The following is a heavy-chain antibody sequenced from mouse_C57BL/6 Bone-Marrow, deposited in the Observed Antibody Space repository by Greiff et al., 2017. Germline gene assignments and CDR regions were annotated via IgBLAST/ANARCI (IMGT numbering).Heavy chain of an antibody. D-gene: IGHD1-1*01. CDR3: ARTVVPETWFAY. Sequence: EVKLQESGAELVRPGASVKLSCTASGFNINDDYMHWVKQRPEQGLEWIGWIDPENGNTKYAPKFQGKATITADTSSNTAYLQLSSLTSEDTAIYCGARTVVPETWFAYWGQVTLVTVSA. J-gene: IGHJ3*01. V-gene: IGHV14-4*01. CDR2: IDPENGNT. CDR1: GFNINDDY.